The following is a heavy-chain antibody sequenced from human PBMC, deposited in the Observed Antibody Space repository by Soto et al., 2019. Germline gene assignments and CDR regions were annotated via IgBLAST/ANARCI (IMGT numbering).Heavy chain of an antibody. CDR2: IYYSGST. Sequence: SETLSLTCTVSGGSISSSSYYCGWIRQPPGKGLEWIGRIYYSGSTYYNPSLKSRVTISVDTSNNQSPLKLSSVTAADTAVYYCAREQSGFGYSYGHFDYWGQGTLVTVSS. CDR3: AREQSGFGYSYGHFDY. D-gene: IGHD5-18*01. V-gene: IGHV4-39*02. J-gene: IGHJ4*03. CDR1: GGSISSSSYY.